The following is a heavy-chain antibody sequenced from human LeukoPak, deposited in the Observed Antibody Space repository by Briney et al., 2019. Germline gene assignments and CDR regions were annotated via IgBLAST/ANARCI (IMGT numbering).Heavy chain of an antibody. CDR3: ARVNGFVVVPAAMVNWFDP. V-gene: IGHV4-39*07. D-gene: IGHD2-2*01. CDR1: GGSISSSSYY. J-gene: IGHJ5*02. Sequence: SETLSLTCTVSGGSISSSSYYWGWIRQPPGKGLEWIGSIYYSGSTYYNPSLKSRVTISVDTSKNQFSLKLSSVTAADTAVYYCARVNGFVVVPAAMVNWFDPWGQGTLVTVSS. CDR2: IYYSGST.